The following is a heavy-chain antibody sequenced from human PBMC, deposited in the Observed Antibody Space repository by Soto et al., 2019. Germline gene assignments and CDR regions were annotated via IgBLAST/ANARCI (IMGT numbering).Heavy chain of an antibody. J-gene: IGHJ6*02. CDR2: ISYTGST. V-gene: IGHV4-59*01. CDR1: GGSLINYY. D-gene: IGHD3-10*01. Sequence: QVQLQESGPGLLKPSETLSLTCTVSGGSLINYYWSWVRQSPGKGLEWIAYISYTGSTNYNPSLKSRVTISVDTSKNQFSLNLSSVTAADSAVYYCARDASSGGMDVWGQGTTVTVSS. CDR3: ARDASSGGMDV.